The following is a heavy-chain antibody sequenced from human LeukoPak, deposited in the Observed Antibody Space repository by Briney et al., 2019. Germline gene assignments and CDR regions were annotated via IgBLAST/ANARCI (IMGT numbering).Heavy chain of an antibody. CDR1: GYTFTSYA. CDR2: INAGNGNT. CDR3: ARGASMVRGVIPSEGYYGMDV. J-gene: IGHJ6*04. Sequence: ASVKVPCKASGYTFTSYAMHWVRQAPGQRLEWMGWINAGNGNTKYSQKFQGRVTITRDTSASTAYMELSSLRSEDTAVYYCARGASMVRGVIPSEGYYGMDVWGKGTTVTVSS. V-gene: IGHV1-3*01. D-gene: IGHD3-10*01.